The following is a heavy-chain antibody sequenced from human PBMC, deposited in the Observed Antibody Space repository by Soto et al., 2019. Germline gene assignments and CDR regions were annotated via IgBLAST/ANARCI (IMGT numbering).Heavy chain of an antibody. Sequence: GGSLRLSCAASGFSFSSYDMSWVRQAPGKGLEWVSAISSNGGYTYHIDSVKGRFTISRDNSKNTLYLQMNSLRAEDTAVFYCAKERSSGWSFDYWGQRTLVTVSS. J-gene: IGHJ4*02. V-gene: IGHV3-23*01. D-gene: IGHD6-19*01. CDR2: ISSNGGYT. CDR1: GFSFSSYD. CDR3: AKERSSGWSFDY.